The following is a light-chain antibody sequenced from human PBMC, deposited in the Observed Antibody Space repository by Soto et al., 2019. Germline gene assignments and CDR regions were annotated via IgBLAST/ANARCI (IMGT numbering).Light chain of an antibody. J-gene: IGKJ1*01. CDR1: QSVSTN. Sequence: IVMSQFPATLSGSPVERVTLSCRASQSVSTNEAWYQQKPGEAPRLLIFGSTDRASGIPARFSVSGSGTDFAFTISSLEPEDFAVDYCQQRSNWPPWTFGQGTKVDI. CDR2: GST. V-gene: IGKV3-11*01. CDR3: QQRSNWPPWT.